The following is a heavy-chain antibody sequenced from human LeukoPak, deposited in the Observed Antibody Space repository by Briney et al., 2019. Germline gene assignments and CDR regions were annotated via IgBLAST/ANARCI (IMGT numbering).Heavy chain of an antibody. Sequence: SETLSLTCTVSGGSISSGGYYWSWIRQHPGKGLEWIGYIYYSGSTYYNPSLKSRVAISVDTSKNQFSLKLSSVTAADTAVYYCARAGDYGDFPEFWYFDLWGRGTLVTVSS. D-gene: IGHD4-17*01. V-gene: IGHV4-31*03. CDR3: ARAGDYGDFPEFWYFDL. CDR1: GGSISSGGYY. J-gene: IGHJ2*01. CDR2: IYYSGST.